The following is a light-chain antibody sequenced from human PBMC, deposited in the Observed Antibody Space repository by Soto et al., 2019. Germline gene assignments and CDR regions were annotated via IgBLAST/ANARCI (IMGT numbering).Light chain of an antibody. J-gene: IGKJ2*01. Sequence: EIVMTQSPATLSVSPGERATLSCRASQSVSSNLAWYQQKPGQAPRLLIYGASTRATGIPARFSGSGSGTEFTLTISSLQSEDFAVYYCQQYNTWPTFGQGPSWRSN. CDR3: QQYNTWPT. CDR2: GAS. CDR1: QSVSSN. V-gene: IGKV3D-15*01.